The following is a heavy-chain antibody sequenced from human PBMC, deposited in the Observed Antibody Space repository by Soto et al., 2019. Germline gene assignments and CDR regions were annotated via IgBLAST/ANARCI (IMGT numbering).Heavy chain of an antibody. CDR1: GYTFTSYA. D-gene: IGHD6-13*01. V-gene: IGHV1-3*01. CDR3: ARILAAAQYYYYYGMDV. Sequence: QVQLVQSGAEVKKPGASVKVSCKASGYTFTSYAMHWVRQAPGQRLEWMGWINAGNGNTKYSQKFQGRVTITRDTSASTAYMELSSLRSEDTAVYYCARILAAAQYYYYYGMDVWGQGTTVTVSS. J-gene: IGHJ6*02. CDR2: INAGNGNT.